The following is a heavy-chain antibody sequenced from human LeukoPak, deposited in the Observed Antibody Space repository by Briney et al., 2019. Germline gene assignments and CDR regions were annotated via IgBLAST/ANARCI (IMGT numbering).Heavy chain of an antibody. CDR1: GFTFSSYA. CDR2: ISGSGGST. CDR3: ATDLRVRGLIIGPLH. D-gene: IGHD3-10*01. Sequence: GGSLRLSCAASGFTFSSYAMSWVRQAPGKGLEWVSAISGSGGSTYYADSVKGQFTISRDNSKNTLYLQMNSLRAEYTAVNYCATDLRVRGLIIGPLHWGRGTLGTVSS. J-gene: IGHJ4*02. V-gene: IGHV3-23*01.